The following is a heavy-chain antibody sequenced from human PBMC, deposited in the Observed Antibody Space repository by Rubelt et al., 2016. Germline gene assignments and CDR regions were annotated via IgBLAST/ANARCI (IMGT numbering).Heavy chain of an antibody. V-gene: IGHV1-2*01. CDR2: INPNSGGT. Sequence: QVQLVQSGAEVKKPGASVKVSCKASGYTFTGYYMHWVRQAPGQGLEWMGWINPNSGGTNYAQKFRGRVTSTRDTSSSTAYMELSRLRADDTAVYYCARFAIGGHSSGYLFDYWGQGTLVTVSS. CDR3: ARFAIGGHSSGYLFDY. D-gene: IGHD3-22*01. J-gene: IGHJ4*02. CDR1: GYTFTGYY.